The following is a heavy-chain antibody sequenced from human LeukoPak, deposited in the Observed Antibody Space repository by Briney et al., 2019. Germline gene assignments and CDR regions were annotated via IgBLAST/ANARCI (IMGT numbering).Heavy chain of an antibody. Sequence: PGGSLRLSCAASGFTFSSYWMSWVRQAPGKGLEWVANIKQDGSEKYYVDSVKGRFTISRDNAKNSLYLQMNSLRAEDTAVYYCARDLWVYSSSWYDDPDAFDIWGQGTMVTVSS. CDR2: IKQDGSEK. V-gene: IGHV3-7*01. CDR3: ARDLWVYSSSWYDDPDAFDI. J-gene: IGHJ3*02. D-gene: IGHD6-13*01. CDR1: GFTFSSYW.